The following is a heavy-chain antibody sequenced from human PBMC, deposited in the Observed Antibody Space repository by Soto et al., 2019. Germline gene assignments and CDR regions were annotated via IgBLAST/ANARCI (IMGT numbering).Heavy chain of an antibody. V-gene: IGHV3-30-3*01. CDR2: ISYDGSNK. Sequence: QVQLVESGGGVVQPGRSLRLSCAASGFTFSSYAMHWVRQAPGKGLEWEAVISYDGSNKYYADSVKGRFTISRDNSKNTLYLQMISRRAEDTAVYYCATDQGGADVWGQGTTVTVSS. J-gene: IGHJ6*02. CDR1: GFTFSSYA. D-gene: IGHD1-26*01. CDR3: ATDQGGADV.